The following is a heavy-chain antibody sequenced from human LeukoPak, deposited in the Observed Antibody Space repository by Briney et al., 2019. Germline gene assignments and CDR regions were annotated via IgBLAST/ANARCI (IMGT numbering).Heavy chain of an antibody. CDR3: AREWPVVITTGGAFDI. V-gene: IGHV3-21*01. CDR1: GFTFSSYA. D-gene: IGHD3-22*01. Sequence: GGSLRLSCAASGFTFSSYAMSWVRQAPGKGLEWVSSISSSSSYIYYADSVKGRFTISRDNAKNSLYLQMNSLRAEDTAVYYCAREWPVVITTGGAFDIWGQGTMVTVSS. CDR2: ISSSSSYI. J-gene: IGHJ3*02.